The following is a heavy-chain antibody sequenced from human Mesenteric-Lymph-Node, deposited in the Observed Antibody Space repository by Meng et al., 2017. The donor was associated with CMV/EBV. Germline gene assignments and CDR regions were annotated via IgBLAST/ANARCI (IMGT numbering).Heavy chain of an antibody. J-gene: IGHJ4*02. CDR2: IHFDGNYN. D-gene: IGHD2-2*01. CDR3: AKDRGLVVPAAALDY. CDR1: GFSFSNYG. Sequence: GESLKISCAASGFSFSNYGIHWVRQAPGKGLEWITFIHFDGNYNYYSDSVKGRFTISRDNSKSTLYLQMNNLRPEDAAVYYCAKDRGLVVPAAALDYWGQGTLVTVSS. V-gene: IGHV3-30*02.